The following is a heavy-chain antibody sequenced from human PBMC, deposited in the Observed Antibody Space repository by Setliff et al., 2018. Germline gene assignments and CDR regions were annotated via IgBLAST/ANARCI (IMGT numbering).Heavy chain of an antibody. J-gene: IGHJ4*02. Sequence: WASVKVSCKASGYTFSDYGITWVRQAPGQGLEWMGWISAYSGKAYYAQKLQDRATMTTDTSTGTAYLELRSLRSDDTAVYYCSRLVRYCTTTSCQRLSGDEYWGQGTLVTVS. CDR1: GYTFSDYG. CDR3: SRLVRYCTTTSCQRLSGDEY. D-gene: IGHD2-2*01. V-gene: IGHV1-18*01. CDR2: ISAYSGKA.